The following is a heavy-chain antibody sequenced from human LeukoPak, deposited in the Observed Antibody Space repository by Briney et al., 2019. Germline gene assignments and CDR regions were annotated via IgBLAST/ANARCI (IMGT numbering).Heavy chain of an antibody. V-gene: IGHV4-39*07. CDR2: IYYSGST. D-gene: IGHD6-19*01. CDR1: GGSISSSSYY. CDR3: ARTPLAVAGLFDY. J-gene: IGHJ4*02. Sequence: SETLSLTCTVSGGSISSSSYYWGWIRQPPGKGLEWIGSIYYSGSTYYNPSLKSRVTISVDTSKNQFSLKLSSVTAADTAVYYCARTPLAVAGLFDYWGQGTLVTVSS.